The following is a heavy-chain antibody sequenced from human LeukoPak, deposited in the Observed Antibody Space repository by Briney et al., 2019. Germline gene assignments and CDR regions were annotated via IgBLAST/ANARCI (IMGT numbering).Heavy chain of an antibody. J-gene: IGHJ4*02. CDR3: ARSGSSWYHPVDY. D-gene: IGHD6-13*01. CDR2: IYYSWST. CDR1: GGSISSYY. Sequence: SETLSLTCTVSGGSISSYYWSLIRQPPGKGLEEIGYIYYSWSTNYNPSLKSRVTISVDPSKNQFSLKMSYVTAADTAVYYCARSGSSWYHPVDYWGQGTLVTVSS. V-gene: IGHV4-59*08.